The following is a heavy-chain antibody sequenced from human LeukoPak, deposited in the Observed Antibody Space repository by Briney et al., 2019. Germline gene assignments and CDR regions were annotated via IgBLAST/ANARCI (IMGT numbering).Heavy chain of an antibody. CDR1: GYSISSGYY. D-gene: IGHD2-2*01. V-gene: IGHV4-38-2*02. J-gene: IGHJ3*02. CDR2: IYHSGST. Sequence: KASETLSLTCTVSGYSISSGYYWGWIRQPPGKGLEWIGSIYHSGSTYYNPSLKSRVTMSVDTSKNQFSLELSSVTAADTAVYYCARSRVVVPAAFGAFDIWGQGTMVTVSS. CDR3: ARSRVVVPAAFGAFDI.